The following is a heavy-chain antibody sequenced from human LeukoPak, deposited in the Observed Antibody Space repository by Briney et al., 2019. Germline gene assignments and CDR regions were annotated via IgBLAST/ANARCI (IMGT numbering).Heavy chain of an antibody. V-gene: IGHV3-7*01. CDR2: IKQDGSEK. J-gene: IGHJ4*02. Sequence: GGSLRLSCAASGFTFSTYWMTWVRQAPGKGLEWVANIKQDGSEKYYVDSVKGRFTISRDNANNSLYLQMNSLRAEDTAVYYCARGIITGVDYFDYWGQGTLVTVSS. CDR3: ARGIITGVDYFDY. CDR1: GFTFSTYW. D-gene: IGHD7-27*01.